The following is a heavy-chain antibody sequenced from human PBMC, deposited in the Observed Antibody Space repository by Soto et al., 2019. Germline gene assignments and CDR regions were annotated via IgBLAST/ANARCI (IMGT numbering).Heavy chain of an antibody. CDR3: AKQGSWDTNAYSDY. J-gene: IGHJ4*02. V-gene: IGHV3-23*01. Sequence: EVQLLESGGGLVQPGGSLRLACAASGSTFSSYAMTWVRQAPGKGLEWVSGLSGSGETTYYADSVKGRFTISRDNSKNTMYLQMNSLRVEDTALYFCAKQGSWDTNAYSDYWGQGTLVTVSS. CDR2: LSGSGETT. CDR1: GSTFSSYA. D-gene: IGHD2-8*01.